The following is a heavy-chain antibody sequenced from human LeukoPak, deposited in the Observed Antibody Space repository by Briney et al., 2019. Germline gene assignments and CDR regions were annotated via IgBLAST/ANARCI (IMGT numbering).Heavy chain of an antibody. V-gene: IGHV3-7*01. Sequence: PGGSLRLSCAASGFTFSNYWMGWVRQAPGRGLEWVANIKQDGSEKRYVDPVKGRFTISRDNAKNSLYLQMNSLRAEDTAVYYCARDYLALLGGAPYDAFDIWGQGTMVTVSS. CDR3: ARDYLALLGGAPYDAFDI. CDR2: IKQDGSEK. D-gene: IGHD1-26*01. J-gene: IGHJ3*02. CDR1: GFTFSNYW.